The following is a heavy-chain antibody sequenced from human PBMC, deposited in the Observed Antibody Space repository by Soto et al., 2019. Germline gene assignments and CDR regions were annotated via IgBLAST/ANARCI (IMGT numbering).Heavy chain of an antibody. CDR1: GFTFSSYA. CDR2: ISGSGGST. V-gene: IGHV3-23*01. D-gene: IGHD2-15*01. CDR3: AKDLGALIVVVVAATPGDAFDI. J-gene: IGHJ3*02. Sequence: GGSLRLSCAASGFTFSSYAMSWVRQAPGKGLEWVSAISGSGGSTYYADSVKGRFTISRDNSKNTLYLQMNSLRAEDTAVYYCAKDLGALIVVVVAATPGDAFDIWGQGTMVTVSS.